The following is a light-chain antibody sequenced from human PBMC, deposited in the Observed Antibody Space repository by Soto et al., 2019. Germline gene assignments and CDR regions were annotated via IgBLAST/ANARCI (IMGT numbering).Light chain of an antibody. CDR3: CSYAGSSTYV. Sequence: QSALTQPAPVSGSPGQSITISCTGTSSDVGSDNLVSWYQQHPGKAPKLMIYEGTKRPSGVSNRFSGSKSGNTASLTISGLQAEYEADYYCCSYAGSSTYVFGTGTKVTVL. CDR2: EGT. J-gene: IGLJ1*01. V-gene: IGLV2-23*01. CDR1: SSDVGSDNL.